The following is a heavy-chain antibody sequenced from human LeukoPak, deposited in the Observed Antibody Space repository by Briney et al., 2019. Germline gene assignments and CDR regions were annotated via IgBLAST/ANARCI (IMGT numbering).Heavy chain of an antibody. J-gene: IGHJ4*02. Sequence: SETLSLTCSVSGDSISSRLSYWGWIRQSPEKGLEWIGSIYYSGSTYYTPSLKSRVTISVDTSKNQFYLKLTSVTAADTAVYYCARVTEWNDFDYWGQGTLVTVSS. CDR3: ARVTEWNDFDY. CDR1: GDSISSRLSY. V-gene: IGHV4-39*07. D-gene: IGHD1-1*01. CDR2: IYYSGST.